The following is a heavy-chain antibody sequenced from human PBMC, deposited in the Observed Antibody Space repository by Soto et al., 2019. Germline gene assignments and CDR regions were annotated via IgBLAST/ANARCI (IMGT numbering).Heavy chain of an antibody. V-gene: IGHV1-18*01. CDR1: GYTFTSYG. D-gene: IGHD3-3*01. Sequence: ASVKVSCKASGYTFTSYGISWVRQAPGQGLEWMGWISAYNGNTNYAQKLRGRATMTTDTSTSTAYMELRSLRSDDTAVYYCARDHQVERFLEWLFENNWFDPWGQGTLVTVSS. CDR3: ARDHQVERFLEWLFENNWFDP. CDR2: ISAYNGNT. J-gene: IGHJ5*02.